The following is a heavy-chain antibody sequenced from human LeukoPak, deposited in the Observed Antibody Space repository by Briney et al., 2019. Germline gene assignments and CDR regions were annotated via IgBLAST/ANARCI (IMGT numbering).Heavy chain of an antibody. CDR1: GFTFSNYG. CDR3: AKDHSSAWHLDY. D-gene: IGHD6-19*01. J-gene: IGHJ4*02. CDR2: IWDDGSNE. Sequence: GGSLRLSCAASGFTFSNYGMHWVRQAPGKGLEWVAVIWDDGSNEYYADSVKGRFTISRDNSKNTLYLQMDSLRAEDTAVYYCAKDHSSAWHLDYWGQGTLVTVSS. V-gene: IGHV3-30*02.